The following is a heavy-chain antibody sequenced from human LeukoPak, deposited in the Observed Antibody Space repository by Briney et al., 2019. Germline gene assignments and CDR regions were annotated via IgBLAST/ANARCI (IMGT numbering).Heavy chain of an antibody. V-gene: IGHV3-9*01. CDR2: ISWNSGSI. CDR3: AKDMAAAGFDAFDI. Sequence: PGGSLRLSCAASGFTFDDYAMHWVRQAPGKGLEWVSGISWNSGSIGYADSVKGRFTISRDNAKNSLYLQMNSLRAEDTALYYCAKDMAAAGFDAFDIWGQGTMVTVSS. D-gene: IGHD6-13*01. J-gene: IGHJ3*02. CDR1: GFTFDDYA.